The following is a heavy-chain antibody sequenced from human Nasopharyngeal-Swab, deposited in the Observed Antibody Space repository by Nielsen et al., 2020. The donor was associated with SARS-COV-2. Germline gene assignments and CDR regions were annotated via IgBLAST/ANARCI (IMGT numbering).Heavy chain of an antibody. Sequence: RQAPGKGLEWIGYIYYSGSTYYNPSLKSRVTISVDRSKNQFSLKLSSVTAADTAVYYCARERWERRGGGKMGMDVWGQGTTVTVSS. CDR3: ARERWERRGGGKMGMDV. D-gene: IGHD1-26*01. CDR2: IYYSGST. V-gene: IGHV4-30-4*07. J-gene: IGHJ6*02.